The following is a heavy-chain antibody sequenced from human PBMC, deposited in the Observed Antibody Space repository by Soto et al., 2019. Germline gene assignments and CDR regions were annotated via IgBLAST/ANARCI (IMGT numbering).Heavy chain of an antibody. J-gene: IGHJ5*02. CDR2: HYSGGST. D-gene: IGHD1-26*01. CDR3: ARHRHPRGTVGATSPLDT. V-gene: IGHV3-53*01. Sequence: GGSLRLSCAISGFSVSSNYLSWVRQAPGKGLEWVSVHYSGGSTYYADSVQGRFTISRDKSNNTLYLQMRRVRAEDTAVYFCARHRHPRGTVGATSPLDTWGQGTQVTVSS. CDR1: GFSVSSNY.